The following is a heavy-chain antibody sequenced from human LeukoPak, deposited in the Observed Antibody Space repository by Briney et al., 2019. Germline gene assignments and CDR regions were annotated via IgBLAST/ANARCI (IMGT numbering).Heavy chain of an antibody. V-gene: IGHV4-31*03. D-gene: IGHD2-15*01. CDR2: IYYSGST. CDR1: GGSISSGGYY. J-gene: IGHJ4*02. CDR3: ARDLHSGATGQVRFDH. Sequence: SQTLSLTCTVSGGSISSGGYYWSWIRQHPGKGLEWIGYIYYSGSTYYNPSLKSRVTISVDTSKNQFSLKLSSVTAADTAVYYCARDLHSGATGQVRFDHWGRGTLVTVSS.